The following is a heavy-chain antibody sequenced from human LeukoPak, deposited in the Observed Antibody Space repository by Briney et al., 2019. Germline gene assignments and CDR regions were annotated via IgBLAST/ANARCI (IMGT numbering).Heavy chain of an antibody. CDR1: GGSISSGGYS. Sequence: SETLSLTCAVSGGSISSGGYSWSWIRQPPGKGLEWIGYIYHSGSTYYNPSLKSRVTISVDTSKNQFSLKLSSVTAADTAVYYCARGLSLPGPFDYWGQGTLVTVSS. J-gene: IGHJ4*02. V-gene: IGHV4-30-2*01. CDR3: ARGLSLPGPFDY. CDR2: IYHSGST.